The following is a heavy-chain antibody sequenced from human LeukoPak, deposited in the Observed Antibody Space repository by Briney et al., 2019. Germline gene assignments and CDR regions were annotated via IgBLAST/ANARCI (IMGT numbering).Heavy chain of an antibody. D-gene: IGHD3-22*01. J-gene: IGHJ4*02. Sequence: GGSLRLSCEASGFTFSTYNMNWVRQAPGKRLEWVSSITSSSSYVFYADSVKGRFTISRDNAKNSLYLQMNSLRAEDTAVYYCAREVVYYYDSSTDYFDYWGQGTLVTVSS. V-gene: IGHV3-21*04. CDR2: ITSSSSYV. CDR3: AREVVYYYDSSTDYFDY. CDR1: GFTFSTYN.